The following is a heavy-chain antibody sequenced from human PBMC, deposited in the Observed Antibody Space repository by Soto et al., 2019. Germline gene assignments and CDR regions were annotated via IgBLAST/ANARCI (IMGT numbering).Heavy chain of an antibody. Sequence: GGSLRLSCAGSGFAFGDYSMHWVRQAPGKGLEWVAGISWSSGAEGDADSVKGRFTISRDNAKKSLYLQMNTLRPEDTALYYCAKAACAGTFYSIDSWGQGTMVTVSS. D-gene: IGHD2-15*01. CDR3: AKAACAGTFYSIDS. CDR2: ISWSSGAE. J-gene: IGHJ4*02. CDR1: GFAFGDYS. V-gene: IGHV3-9*01.